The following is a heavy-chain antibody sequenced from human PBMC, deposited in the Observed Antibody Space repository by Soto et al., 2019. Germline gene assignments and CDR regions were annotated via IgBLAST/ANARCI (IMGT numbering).Heavy chain of an antibody. CDR1: GGSASGGAYY. CDR2: IYYNGST. D-gene: IGHD5-18*01. J-gene: IGHJ4*02. Sequence: SETLSLTCAVSGGSASGGAYYWTWIRQPPGKGLEWIGYIYYNGSTTYNPSLKSRVTISIDTSKNQFSLKLTSATAADTAVYYCARDIRGYSRAFDYWGQGALVTVSS. CDR3: ARDIRGYSRAFDY. V-gene: IGHV4-61*08.